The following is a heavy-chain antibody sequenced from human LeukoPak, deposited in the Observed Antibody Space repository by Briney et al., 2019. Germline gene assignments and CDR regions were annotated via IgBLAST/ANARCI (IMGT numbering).Heavy chain of an antibody. CDR1: GFTFSSYS. CDR2: ISSSSSYI. J-gene: IGHJ4*02. D-gene: IGHD1-7*01. V-gene: IGHV3-21*01. CDR3: AKGPKMYNWNSDFDY. Sequence: GGSLRLSCAASGFTFSSYSMNWVRQAPGKGLEWVSSISSSSSYIYYADSVKGRFTISRDNAKNSLYLQMNSLRAEDTAVYYCAKGPKMYNWNSDFDYWGQGTLVTVSS.